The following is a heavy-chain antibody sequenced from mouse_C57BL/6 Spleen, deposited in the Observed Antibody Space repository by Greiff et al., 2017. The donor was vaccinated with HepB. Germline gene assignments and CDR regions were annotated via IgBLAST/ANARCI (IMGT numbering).Heavy chain of an antibody. CDR1: GFTFSSYA. Sequence: EVKLMESGEGLVKPGGSLKLSCAASGFTFSSYAMSWVRQTPEKRLEWVAYISSGGDYIYYADTVKGRFTISRANARNTLYLQMSSLKSEDTAMYYCTRDRGGTEAWFAYWGQGTLVTVSA. D-gene: IGHD4-1*01. CDR2: ISSGGDYI. CDR3: TRDRGGTEAWFAY. J-gene: IGHJ3*01. V-gene: IGHV5-9-1*02.